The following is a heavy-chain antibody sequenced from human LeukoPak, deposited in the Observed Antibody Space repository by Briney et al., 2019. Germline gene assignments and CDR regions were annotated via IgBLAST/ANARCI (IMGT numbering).Heavy chain of an antibody. CDR1: GFTFSNCA. CDR3: AKRVPYSSSSVYFDY. Sequence: GGSLRLSCAASGFTFSNCAMSWVRQAPGKGLEWVSAITDSGDGTYYADSVKGRFTISRDNSKNTLYLQMSSLRAEDTAVYYCAKRVPYSSSSVYFDYWGRGTLVTVSS. V-gene: IGHV3-23*01. CDR2: ITDSGDGT. D-gene: IGHD6-6*01. J-gene: IGHJ4*02.